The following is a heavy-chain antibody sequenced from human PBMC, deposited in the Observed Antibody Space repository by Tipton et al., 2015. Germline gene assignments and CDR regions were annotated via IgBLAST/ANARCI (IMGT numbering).Heavy chain of an antibody. CDR2: IFHRGDT. J-gene: IGHJ5*02. V-gene: IGHV4-38-2*01. D-gene: IGHD5-24*01. Sequence: TLSLTCDVSGYSISSGYYWGWIRQPPGKGLEWIGSIFHRGDTNYNPSLRSRVTISRDTSKNQFSLKVNSVTAADTAVYYCATLVDGYSRIPWGQGTRVTVSS. CDR1: GYSISSGYY. CDR3: ATLVDGYSRIP.